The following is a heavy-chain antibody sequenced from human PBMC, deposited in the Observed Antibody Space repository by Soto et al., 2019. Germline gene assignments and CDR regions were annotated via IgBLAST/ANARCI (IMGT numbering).Heavy chain of an antibody. CDR2: ISGSGGST. CDR1: GFTFSSYA. J-gene: IGHJ6*03. D-gene: IGHD5-12*01. V-gene: IGHV3-23*01. CDR3: AAGPATLAGYDAFRDYCYYYYMDV. Sequence: EVQLLESGGGLVQPGGSLRLSCAASGFTFSSYAMSWVRQAPGKGLEWVSAISGSGGSTYYADSVKGRFTISRDNSKNTLYLQMNSLRAEDTAVYYCAAGPATLAGYDAFRDYCYYYYMDVWGKGTTVTVSS.